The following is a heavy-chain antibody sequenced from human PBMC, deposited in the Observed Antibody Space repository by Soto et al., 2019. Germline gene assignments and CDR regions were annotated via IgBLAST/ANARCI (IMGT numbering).Heavy chain of an antibody. CDR3: ARALMGSFDAFAI. Sequence: SETLSLTCSVSGGSISTYYWSWIRQAPGKRLEWLGYIFHSGATNYNPSLESRVTISVDTSKSQLPLRLTSVTAADTGVYYCARALMGSFDAFAIWGQGTTVTVSS. CDR2: IFHSGAT. V-gene: IGHV4-59*01. J-gene: IGHJ3*02. CDR1: GGSISTYY. D-gene: IGHD3-16*01.